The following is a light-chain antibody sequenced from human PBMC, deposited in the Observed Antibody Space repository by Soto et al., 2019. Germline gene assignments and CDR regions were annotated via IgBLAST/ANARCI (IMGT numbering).Light chain of an antibody. V-gene: IGLV2-14*01. CDR2: DVS. CDR3: SSYTSSRNLV. CDR1: SSDVGGYTY. J-gene: IGLJ1*01. Sequence: QSVLTQPASVSGSPGQSITISCTGTSSDVGGYTYVSWYQQHPGKAPKLMIYDVSNRPSGVSNRFSGSKSVNTASLTISVLQAEDEADYYCSSYTSSRNLVFGNGTKVTVL.